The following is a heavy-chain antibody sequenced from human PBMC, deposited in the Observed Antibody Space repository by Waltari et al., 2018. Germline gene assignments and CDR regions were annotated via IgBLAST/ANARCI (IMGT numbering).Heavy chain of an antibody. J-gene: IGHJ4*02. CDR2: IYAAGST. D-gene: IGHD5-18*01. Sequence: EVQLVESGGALVHPGGSLRPSCAASGFTFSSNHMAWVRQAPGKGLEWVSIIYAAGSTYYADSVMGRFTISRDNSKNTLHLQMNSLRSEDTAIYYCATARDEETAMVYFDHWGEGSLVSVSS. CDR1: GFTFSSNH. CDR3: ATARDEETAMVYFDH. V-gene: IGHV3-66*02.